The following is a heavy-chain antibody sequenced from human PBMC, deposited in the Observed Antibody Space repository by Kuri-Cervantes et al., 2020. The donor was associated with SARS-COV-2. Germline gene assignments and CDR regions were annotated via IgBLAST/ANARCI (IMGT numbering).Heavy chain of an antibody. D-gene: IGHD3-22*01. V-gene: IGHV3-48*01. CDR1: GFTFSSYS. Sequence: ETLSLTCAVSGFTFSSYSMNWVRQAPGKGLEWVSYISSSSSTIYYADSVKGRFTISRDNAKNSLYLQMNSLRAEDTAVYYCARGYDSSGYSLDYWGQGTLVTVSS. CDR3: ARGYDSSGYSLDY. CDR2: ISSSSSTI. J-gene: IGHJ4*02.